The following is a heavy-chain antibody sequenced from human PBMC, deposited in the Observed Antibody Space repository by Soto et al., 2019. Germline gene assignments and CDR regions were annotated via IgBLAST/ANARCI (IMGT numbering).Heavy chain of an antibody. V-gene: IGHV4-34*01. J-gene: IGHJ4*02. D-gene: IGHD2-15*01. Sequence: SETLSLTCAVYGGSFSGYYWSWIRQPPGKGLEWIGEINHSGSTNYNPSLKSRVTISVDTSKNQFSLKLSSVTAADTAVYYCATGGDATLGSRYFDYWGQGTLVTVSS. CDR2: INHSGST. CDR3: ATGGDATLGSRYFDY. CDR1: GGSFSGYY.